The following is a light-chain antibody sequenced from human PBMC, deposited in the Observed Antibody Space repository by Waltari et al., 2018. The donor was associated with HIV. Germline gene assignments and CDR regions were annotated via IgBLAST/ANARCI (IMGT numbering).Light chain of an antibody. J-gene: IGKJ4*01. CDR2: DAS. CDR1: KDIRTS. CDR3: QQFSSFPLT. V-gene: IGKV1-13*02. Sequence: AIQVTQSPSSLSAAEGDRVIITCRTSKDIRTSLAWYQQRTGRAPQLLLSDASTLPSGFPSRFIVILSGTTFTLNISRLHSEDFASYYCQQFSSFPLTFGGGTKIQIK.